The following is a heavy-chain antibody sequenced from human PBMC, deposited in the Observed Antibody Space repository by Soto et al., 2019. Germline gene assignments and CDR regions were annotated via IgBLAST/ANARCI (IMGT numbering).Heavy chain of an antibody. CDR2: TYYRSKWYN. V-gene: IGHV6-1*01. D-gene: IGHD2-21*02. Sequence: SQTLSLTCAISGDSVSSNSAAWNWIRQSPSRGLEWLGRTYYRSKWYNDYAVSVKSRITINPDTSKNQFSLQLNSVTPEDTAVYYCARDRIVVVTAIPYDFDYWGQGTLVTVPS. CDR3: ARDRIVVVTAIPYDFDY. CDR1: GDSVSSNSAA. J-gene: IGHJ4*02.